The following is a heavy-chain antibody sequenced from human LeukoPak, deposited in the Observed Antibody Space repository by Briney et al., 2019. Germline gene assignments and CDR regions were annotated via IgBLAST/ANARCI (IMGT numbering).Heavy chain of an antibody. CDR2: IIPIFGTA. J-gene: IGHJ3*02. CDR3: ARDWSIVGAFDAYDI. CDR1: GGTFSSYA. V-gene: IGHV1-69*13. Sequence: SVKVSCKASGGTFSSYAISWVRQAPGQGLEWMGGIIPIFGTANYAQKFQGRVTITADESTSTAYMELSSLRSEDTAVYYCARDWSIVGAFDAYDIWGQGTMVTVSS. D-gene: IGHD1-26*01.